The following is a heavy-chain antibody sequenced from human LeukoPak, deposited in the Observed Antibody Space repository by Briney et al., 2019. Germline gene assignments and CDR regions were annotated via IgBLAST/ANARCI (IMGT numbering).Heavy chain of an antibody. Sequence: SETLSLTCAVYGGSFSGYYWSWIRQPPGKGLQWIGYIYYSGSTNYNPSLKSRVTVSVYTSKNQFSLKLTSVTAADTAVYYCTRGSIAYYYMDVWGKGTTVTISS. J-gene: IGHJ6*03. V-gene: IGHV4-59*01. CDR3: TRGSIAYYYMDV. D-gene: IGHD3-22*01. CDR2: IYYSGST. CDR1: GGSFSGYY.